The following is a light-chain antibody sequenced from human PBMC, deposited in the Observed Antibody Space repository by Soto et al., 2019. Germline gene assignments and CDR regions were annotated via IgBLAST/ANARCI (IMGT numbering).Light chain of an antibody. CDR2: NND. CDR1: SSNIGSNS. Sequence: QSVLAQPPSASGTPGQSVTISCSGSSSNIGSNSVNWYQQLPGKAPRVLMFNNDQRPSGVPARFSGSKSGSSASLAISELQSEDEAQYHCATWHDRLNGVVFGGGTKVTVL. V-gene: IGLV1-44*01. CDR3: ATWHDRLNGVV. J-gene: IGLJ3*02.